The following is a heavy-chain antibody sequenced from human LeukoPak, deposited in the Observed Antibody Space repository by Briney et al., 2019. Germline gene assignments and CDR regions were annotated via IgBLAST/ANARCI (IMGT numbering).Heavy chain of an antibody. Sequence: SETLSLTCVVSGGSITGSNWWTWVRQPPGKGLEWIGEIYHSGSTNYNPSLKSRVSISVDKSNNQFSLKLNSMTAADTAVYYCARNAGNSDVDYWGQGNLVTVSS. CDR1: GGSITGSNW. CDR2: IYHSGST. CDR3: ARNAGNSDVDY. D-gene: IGHD4-23*01. V-gene: IGHV4-4*02. J-gene: IGHJ4*02.